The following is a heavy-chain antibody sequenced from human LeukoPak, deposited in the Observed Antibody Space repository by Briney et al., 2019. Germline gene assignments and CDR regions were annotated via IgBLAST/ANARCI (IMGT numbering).Heavy chain of an antibody. CDR2: IKQDGSEK. Sequence: GGSLRLSCAASGFTFSSYWMSWVRQAPGKGLEWVANIKQDGSEKYYVDSVKGRFTISRDNAKNSLYLQMNSLRVEDTAVYYCAKDQKRGYSYGYLFYYYYMDVWGKGTTVTISS. CDR3: AKDQKRGYSYGYLFYYYYMDV. CDR1: GFTFSSYW. J-gene: IGHJ6*03. D-gene: IGHD5-18*01. V-gene: IGHV3-7*01.